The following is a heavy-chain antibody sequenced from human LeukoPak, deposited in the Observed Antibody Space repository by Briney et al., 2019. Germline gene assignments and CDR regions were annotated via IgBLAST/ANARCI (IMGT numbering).Heavy chain of an antibody. CDR2: INNRGTT. D-gene: IGHD4-17*01. CDR1: GDSITSDY. CDR3: ARYRDGDSDISLDI. V-gene: IGHV4-59*08. Sequence: SETLSLTCTVSGDSITSDYWSWIRQPPGEGLEWIGFINNRGTTSYNPSLKSRVTISRDMSKNQFALKLSSVSAADTAVYYCARYRDGDSDISLDIWGQGTLVTVSS. J-gene: IGHJ4*02.